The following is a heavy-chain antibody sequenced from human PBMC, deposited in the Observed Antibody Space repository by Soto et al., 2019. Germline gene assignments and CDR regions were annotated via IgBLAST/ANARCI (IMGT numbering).Heavy chain of an antibody. CDR1: GGSISETYW. V-gene: IGHV4-4*02. CDR2: ISYRGTI. CDR3: ARHIGVTGTRGFDY. D-gene: IGHD6-19*01. Sequence: QVQLQESGPGLVEPSETLSLTCAVSGGSISETYWWSWVRQPPGKGLEWIGEISYRGTIHYNPSLRSRVTISMDTSRNQISLTLISVTAADSASYYCARHIGVTGTRGFDYWGQGTLVTVSS. J-gene: IGHJ4*02.